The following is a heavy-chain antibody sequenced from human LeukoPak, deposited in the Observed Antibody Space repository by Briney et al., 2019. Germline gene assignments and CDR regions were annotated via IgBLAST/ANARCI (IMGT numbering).Heavy chain of an antibody. CDR1: GFTFFHHG. J-gene: IGHJ2*01. D-gene: IGHD2-2*01. CDR2: IGVHGSKK. V-gene: IGHV3-33*03. Sequence: PGTSLRLSCAASGFTFFHHGFHWFRQPPARGRGGVALIGVHGSKKYYADSLKGRITISRDNSRNTLDLQMNSLRVEDTAVYYCVVVVVPAAVRQFDHWGRGTLVTVSS. CDR3: VVVVVPAAVRQFDH.